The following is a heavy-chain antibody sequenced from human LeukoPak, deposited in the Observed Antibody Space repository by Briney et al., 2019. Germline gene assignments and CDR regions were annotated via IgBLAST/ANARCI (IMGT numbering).Heavy chain of an antibody. CDR1: GGSISSYY. J-gene: IGHJ6*02. CDR3: ARADVGDDSSGYYPRDYGMDV. V-gene: IGHV4-59*01. D-gene: IGHD3-22*01. Sequence: KSSETLSLTCTVSGGSISSYYWSWIRQPPGKGLEWIGYIYYSGSTNYNPSLKSRVTISVDTSKNQFSLKLSSVTAADTAVYYCARADVGDDSSGYYPRDYGMDVWGQGTTVTVPS. CDR2: IYYSGST.